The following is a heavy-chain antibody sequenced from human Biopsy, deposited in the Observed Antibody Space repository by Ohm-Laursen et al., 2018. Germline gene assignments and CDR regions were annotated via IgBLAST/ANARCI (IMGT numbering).Heavy chain of an antibody. CDR2: IKPNNGDP. Sequence: ASVKVSCKASGYTYPDYNVHWVRQAPRQGLLWMGWIKPNNGDPDYSHRFQGRVTLAWDRSISTGYLEVSSLRSGDTALYYCATRGGDDFWSGHYSEIYYYYTLDVWGQGTTVTVSS. CDR3: ATRGGDDFWSGHYSEIYYYYTLDV. D-gene: IGHD3-3*01. V-gene: IGHV1-2*07. CDR1: GYTYPDYN. J-gene: IGHJ6*02.